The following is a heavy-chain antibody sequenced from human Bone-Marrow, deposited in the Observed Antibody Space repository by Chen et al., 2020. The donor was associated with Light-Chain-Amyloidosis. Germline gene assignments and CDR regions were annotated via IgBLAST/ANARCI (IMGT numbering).Heavy chain of an antibody. CDR1: GFTFASYT. CDR2: IDSSGTYV. D-gene: IGHD6-6*01. Sequence: LESGGGLIQPGGSLRLSCAASGFTFASYTMNWVRQAPWKGLEWVSSIDSSGTYVNYADSTRGRFSISRDNAKNSLYLQITSLRAEDTAVYYCARDQVEYKFFYYMDVWGKGTTVTVSS. CDR3: ARDQVEYKFFYYMDV. V-gene: IGHV3-21*06. J-gene: IGHJ6*03.